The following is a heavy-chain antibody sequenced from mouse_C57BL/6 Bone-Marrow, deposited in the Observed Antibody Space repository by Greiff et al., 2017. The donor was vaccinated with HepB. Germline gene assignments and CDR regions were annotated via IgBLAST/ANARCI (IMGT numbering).Heavy chain of an antibody. CDR3: ARQSDWDVGFAY. CDR1: GFTFSDYY. D-gene: IGHD4-1*01. V-gene: IGHV5-12*01. Sequence: EVMLVESGGGLVQPGGSLKLSCAASGFTFSDYYMYWVRQTPEKRLEWVAYISNGGGSTYYPDTVKGRFTISRDNAKNTLYLQMSRLKSEDTAMYYCARQSDWDVGFAYLGQGTLVTVSA. J-gene: IGHJ3*01. CDR2: ISNGGGST.